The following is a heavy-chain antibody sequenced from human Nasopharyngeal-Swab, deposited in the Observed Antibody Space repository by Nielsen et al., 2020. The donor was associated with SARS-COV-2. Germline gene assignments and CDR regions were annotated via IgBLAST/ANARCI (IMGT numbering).Heavy chain of an antibody. CDR1: GGSISSYY. D-gene: IGHD3-10*01. J-gene: IGHJ5*02. Sequence: SETLSLTCTVSGGSISSYYWSWIRQPPGKGLEWIGYIYYSGSTNYNPPLKSRVTISVDTSKNQFSLKLSSVTAADTAVYYCARMSGGNWFDPWGQGTLVTVSS. V-gene: IGHV4-59*01. CDR2: IYYSGST. CDR3: ARMSGGNWFDP.